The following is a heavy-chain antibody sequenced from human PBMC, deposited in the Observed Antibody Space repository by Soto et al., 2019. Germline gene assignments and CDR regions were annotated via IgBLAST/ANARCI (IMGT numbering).Heavy chain of an antibody. CDR1: GFTFSSYA. CDR3: ARVSGIYYYGMDV. V-gene: IGHV3-30-3*01. J-gene: IGHJ6*02. CDR2: ISYDGSNK. D-gene: IGHD3-10*01. Sequence: GSLRLSCAASGFTFSSYAMHWVRQAPGKGLEWVAVISYDGSNKYYADSVKGRFTISRDNSKNTLYLQMNSLRAEDTAVYYCARVSGIYYYGMDVWGQGTTVTVSS.